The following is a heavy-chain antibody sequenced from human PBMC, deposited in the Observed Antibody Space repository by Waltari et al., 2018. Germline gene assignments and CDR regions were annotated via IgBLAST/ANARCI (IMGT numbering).Heavy chain of an antibody. D-gene: IGHD3-16*01. Sequence: QVQLVQSGAEVKKPGSSVKVSCKASGGTFSSYAISWVRQAPGQGLEWMGGIIPIFGTANYAQKCQGRVTMTADESTSTAYMELSSLRSEDTAVYYCARDAPGGNYMDVWGKGTTVTVSS. CDR3: ARDAPGGNYMDV. J-gene: IGHJ6*03. CDR1: GGTFSSYA. CDR2: IIPIFGTA. V-gene: IGHV1-69*12.